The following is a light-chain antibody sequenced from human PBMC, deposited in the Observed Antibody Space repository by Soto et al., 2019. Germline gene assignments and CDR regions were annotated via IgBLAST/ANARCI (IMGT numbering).Light chain of an antibody. CDR2: EVS. CDR1: SSEVGSYNR. V-gene: IGLV2-18*02. Sequence: SVLTKAPSGIRSPGKSVASPRPGNSSEVGSYNRVSWYQQPPGTAPKVMIYEVSNRPSGVPDRFSGSKSGNTASLTISGLQAEDEADYYCSSYTTRTPHVFGPGTKVTV. CDR3: SSYTTRTPHV. J-gene: IGLJ1*01.